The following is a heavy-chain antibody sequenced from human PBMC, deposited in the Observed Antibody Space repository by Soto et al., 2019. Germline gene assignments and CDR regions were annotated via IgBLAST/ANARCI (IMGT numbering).Heavy chain of an antibody. V-gene: IGHV3-33*01. Sequence: GLWWVAVIWYDGSNKYYADSVKGRFTISRDNSKNTLYLQMNSLRAEDTAVYYCARVTVPAVLGYYYYGMDVWGQGTTVTVSS. J-gene: IGHJ6*02. D-gene: IGHD2-2*01. CDR2: IWYDGSNK. CDR3: ARVTVPAVLGYYYYGMDV.